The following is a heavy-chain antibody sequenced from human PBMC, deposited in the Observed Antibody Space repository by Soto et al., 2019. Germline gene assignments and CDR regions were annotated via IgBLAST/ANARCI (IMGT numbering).Heavy chain of an antibody. D-gene: IGHD6-19*01. V-gene: IGHV4-38-2*02. CDR3: ARVHVMVVAGSTFDY. CDR1: GYSISGGSY. Sequence: SETLSLTCTVSGYSISGGSYWAWIRQPPGKGPEWIASIYHGGTTFYNPSLKSRITISVDTSNNQFSLKLTSVTAADTAVYYCARVHVMVVAGSTFDYWGHGTLVTVSS. J-gene: IGHJ4*01. CDR2: IYHGGTT.